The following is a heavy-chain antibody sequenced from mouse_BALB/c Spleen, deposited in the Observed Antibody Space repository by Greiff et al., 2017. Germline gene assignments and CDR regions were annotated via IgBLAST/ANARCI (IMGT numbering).Heavy chain of an antibody. CDR3: TRSLTGTAWFAY. V-gene: IGHV1-69*02. CDR2: IYPSDSYT. CDR1: GYTFTSYW. D-gene: IGHD4-1*01. J-gene: IGHJ3*01. Sequence: VQLQQSGAELVRPGASVKLSCKASGYTFTSYWINWVKQRPGQGLEWIGNIYPSDSYTNYNQKFKDKATLTVDKSSSTAYMQLSRPTSEDSAVYYCTRSLTGTAWFAYWGQGTLVTVSA.